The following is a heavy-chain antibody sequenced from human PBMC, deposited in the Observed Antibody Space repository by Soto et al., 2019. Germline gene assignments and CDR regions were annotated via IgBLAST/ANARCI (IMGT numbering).Heavy chain of an antibody. CDR1: GFTFTRYS. CDR2: ISSTTNYI. CDR3: ARESEDLTSNFDY. Sequence: GGSLRLSCAASGFTFTRYSMNWVRQAPGKGLQWVSSISSTTNYIYYGDSMKGRFTISRDNAKNSLYLEMNSLRAEDTAVYYCARESEDLTSNFDYWGQGTLVTVSS. V-gene: IGHV3-21*06. J-gene: IGHJ4*02.